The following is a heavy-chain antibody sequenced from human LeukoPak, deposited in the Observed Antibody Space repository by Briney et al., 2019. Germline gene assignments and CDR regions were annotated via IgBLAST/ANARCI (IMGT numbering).Heavy chain of an antibody. CDR1: GFTFSSYS. V-gene: IGHV3-21*01. D-gene: IGHD7-27*01. CDR2: ISSSSSYI. J-gene: IGHJ4*02. CDR3: ARQANWGSEIDY. Sequence: PGGSLRLSCAASGFTFSSYSMNWVRQAPGKGLEWVSSISSSSSYIYYADSVKGRFTISRDNAKNSLYLQMNSLRAEDTAVYYCARQANWGSEIDYWGQGTLVTVSS.